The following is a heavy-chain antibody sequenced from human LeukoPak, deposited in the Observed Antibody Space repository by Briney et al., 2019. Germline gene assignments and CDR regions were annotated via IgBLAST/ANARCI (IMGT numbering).Heavy chain of an antibody. J-gene: IGHJ4*02. CDR1: GFTFSSYG. CDR2: ISYDGSNK. D-gene: IGHD3-10*01. V-gene: IGHV3-30*18. Sequence: GGSLRLSCAASGFTFSSYGMHWVRQAPGKGLEWVAVISYDGSNKYYADSVKGRFTISRDNSKNTLYLQMDSLRAEDTAVYYCAKESGRGYGSGSYGDYWGQGTLVTVSS. CDR3: AKESGRGYGSGSYGDY.